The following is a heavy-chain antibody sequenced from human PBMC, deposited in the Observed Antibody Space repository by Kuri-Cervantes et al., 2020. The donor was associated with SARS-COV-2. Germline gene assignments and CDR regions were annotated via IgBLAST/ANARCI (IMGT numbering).Heavy chain of an antibody. CDR3: ARWPPGSYRPHDAFDV. D-gene: IGHD1-26*01. Sequence: SETLSLTCTVSGVSISSDYWSWIRQPAGKGLEWIGRMYSSGSTNYNPSLKSRVTMSVDTSKNQFSLKLNSVTAADTAVYSCARWPPGSYRPHDAFDVWGQGTMVTV. V-gene: IGHV4-4*07. J-gene: IGHJ3*01. CDR1: GVSISSDY. CDR2: MYSSGST.